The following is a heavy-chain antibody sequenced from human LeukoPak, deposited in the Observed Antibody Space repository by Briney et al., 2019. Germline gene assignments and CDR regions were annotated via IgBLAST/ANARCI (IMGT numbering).Heavy chain of an antibody. V-gene: IGHV4-38-2*02. J-gene: IGHJ4*02. CDR3: ARDRLWIEPLDY. CDR1: GYSISNDYH. CDR2: IYHSGST. D-gene: IGHD5-18*01. Sequence: PSETLSLTCTVSGYSISNDYHWGWIRQPPGKGLEWIGNIYHSGSTYYNPSLKSRVTISVDTSKNQFSLRLRSVTAADTATYYCARDRLWIEPLDYWGQGTLVIVSS.